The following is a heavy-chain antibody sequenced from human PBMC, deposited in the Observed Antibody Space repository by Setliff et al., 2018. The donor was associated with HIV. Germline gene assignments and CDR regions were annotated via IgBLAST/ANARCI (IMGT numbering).Heavy chain of an antibody. CDR1: GYTFPHAW. CDR2: IYPGDSDT. Sequence: GESLKISCKGSGYTFPHAWIGWVRQMPGKGLEWMGIIYPGDSDTTYSPSFQGQVTISADKSISTAYLQWSSLKASDTAMYYCARHTRQLEFLEWLSPHYYHYYYMDVWGQGTTVTVSS. D-gene: IGHD3-3*01. J-gene: IGHJ6*03. CDR3: ARHTRQLEFLEWLSPHYYHYYYMDV. V-gene: IGHV5-51*01.